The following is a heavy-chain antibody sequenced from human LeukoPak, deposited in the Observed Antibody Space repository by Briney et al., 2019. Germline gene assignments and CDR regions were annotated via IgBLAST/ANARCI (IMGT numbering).Heavy chain of an antibody. CDR2: IRYDGSNK. CDR3: AKDLDFYSNYDY. D-gene: IGHD4-11*01. J-gene: IGHJ4*02. Sequence: PGGSLRLSCAASGFTFSSYGMHWVRQAPGKGLEWVAFIRYDGSNKYYADSVKGRFTISRDNSKNTLYLQMNSLRAEDTAVYYCAKDLDFYSNYDYWGQGTLVTVSS. V-gene: IGHV3-30*02. CDR1: GFTFSSYG.